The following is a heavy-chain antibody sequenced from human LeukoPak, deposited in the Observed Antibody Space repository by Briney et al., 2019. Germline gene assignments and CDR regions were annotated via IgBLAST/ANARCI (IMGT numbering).Heavy chain of an antibody. CDR3: VRDETLWTLDW. CDR1: GFTFSGHW. D-gene: IGHD1-1*01. CDR2: INEDGTDS. V-gene: IGHV3-74*03. J-gene: IGHJ4*02. Sequence: GGSLRLSCTASGFTFSGHWIHWVRQAPGRGLVWVSRINEDGTDSMYAESVKGRFTISRDNAKNTVYLQMNSLRAGDTAVYYCVRDETLWTLDWWGQGTLVSVSS.